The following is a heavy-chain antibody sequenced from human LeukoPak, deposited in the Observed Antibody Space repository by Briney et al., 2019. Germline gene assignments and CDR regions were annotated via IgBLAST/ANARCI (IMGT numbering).Heavy chain of an antibody. CDR3: ARGPPVYYDNGGYYFFDY. Sequence: PSETLSLTCTVSGGSISSGDYYWSWIRQSPGKGLEWIGEIDHSGSTNYNPSLKSRVTISVDTSKNQFSLKLSSVTAADTAVYYCARGPPVYYDNGGYYFFDYWGQGTLVTVSS. V-gene: IGHV4-39*07. J-gene: IGHJ4*02. D-gene: IGHD3-22*01. CDR2: IDHSGST. CDR1: GGSISSGDYY.